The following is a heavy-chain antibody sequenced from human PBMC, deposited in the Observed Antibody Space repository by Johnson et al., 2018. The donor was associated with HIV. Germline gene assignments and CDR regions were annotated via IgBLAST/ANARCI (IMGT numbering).Heavy chain of an antibody. CDR2: INQDGSEK. J-gene: IGHJ3*02. CDR3: ATLNGHAFDI. V-gene: IGHV3-7*03. CDR1: GFTFSSYA. Sequence: VQLVESGGGVVQPGRSLRLSCAASGFTFSSYAMHWVRQAPGKGLEWVANINQDGSEKYYVDSARGRFTISRDNSTNTLYLQMNTLRAEDTAVYYCATLNGHAFDIWGQGTMVTVSS.